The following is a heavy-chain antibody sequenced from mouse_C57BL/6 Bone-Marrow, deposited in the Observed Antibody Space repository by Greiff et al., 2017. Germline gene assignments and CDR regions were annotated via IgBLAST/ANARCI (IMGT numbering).Heavy chain of an antibody. CDR1: GYAFSSSW. Sequence: VQLQQSGPELVKPEASVKISCKASGYAFSSSWMNWVKQRPGKGLEWIGRIYPGDGDTNYNGRFKGKATLTADKSSSTAYMQLSSLTSEDSAVYFCARYHYYGSSFDYWGQGTTLTVSS. CDR3: ARYHYYGSSFDY. CDR2: IYPGDGDT. J-gene: IGHJ2*01. D-gene: IGHD1-1*01. V-gene: IGHV1-82*01.